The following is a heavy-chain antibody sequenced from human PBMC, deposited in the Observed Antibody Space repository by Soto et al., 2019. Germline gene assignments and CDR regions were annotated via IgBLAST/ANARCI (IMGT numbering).Heavy chain of an antibody. CDR3: AKSGSHSYFDY. D-gene: IGHD3-10*01. CDR1: AFTFGSFA. J-gene: IGHJ4*02. Sequence: EVQLVESGGGLVQPGGSLRLSCAASAFTFGSFAMTWVRQAPGKGLEWVSSVTPSGDNTYYADSVKGRFTISRGNSKNTLYLQMNSLRAEDTAVYYCAKSGSHSYFDYWGQGTLVTVSS. V-gene: IGHV3-23*04. CDR2: VTPSGDNT.